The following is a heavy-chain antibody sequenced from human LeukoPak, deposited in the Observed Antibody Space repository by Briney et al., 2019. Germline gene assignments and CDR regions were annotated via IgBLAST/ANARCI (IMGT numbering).Heavy chain of an antibody. CDR1: GYTFTGYY. J-gene: IGHJ4*02. V-gene: IGHV1-2*02. D-gene: IGHD4-23*01. CDR2: INPHSGGT. CDR3: ARVRDYGGNSEAPDY. Sequence: ASVKVSCKASGYTFTGYYMHWVRQAPGQGLEWLGWINPHSGGTNFAQKFQGRDTMTRDTSISTSYMELNRLRSDDTAVYYCARVRDYGGNSEAPDYWGQGSLVTVSS.